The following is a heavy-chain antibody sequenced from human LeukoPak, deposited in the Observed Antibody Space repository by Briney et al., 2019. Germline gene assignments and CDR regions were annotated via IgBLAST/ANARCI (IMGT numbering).Heavy chain of an antibody. CDR3: ARRPFLYDILTGYFQPNWFDP. Sequence: ASVNVSCKATGYTFTSYDINWVRQASGQGIEWMGWMNPNSGNTGYAQKFQGRVTMTRNTSISTAYMELSSLRSEDTAVYYCARRPFLYDILTGYFQPNWFDPWGQGTLVTVSS. CDR1: GYTFTSYD. V-gene: IGHV1-8*01. D-gene: IGHD3-9*01. CDR2: MNPNSGNT. J-gene: IGHJ5*02.